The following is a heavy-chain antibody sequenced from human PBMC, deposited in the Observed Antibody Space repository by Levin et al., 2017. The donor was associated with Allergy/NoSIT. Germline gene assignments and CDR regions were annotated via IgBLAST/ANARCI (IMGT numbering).Heavy chain of an antibody. CDR2: IGSSGTST. D-gene: IGHD3-16*02. Sequence: KGLEWVSTIGSSGTSTYYADSVKGRFNISRDNARDIVYLQMNSLRVDDTALYYCAKGEDTSLSQFAYWGQGNRVTVSS. J-gene: IGHJ4*02. V-gene: IGHV3-23*01. CDR3: AKGEDTSLSQFAY.